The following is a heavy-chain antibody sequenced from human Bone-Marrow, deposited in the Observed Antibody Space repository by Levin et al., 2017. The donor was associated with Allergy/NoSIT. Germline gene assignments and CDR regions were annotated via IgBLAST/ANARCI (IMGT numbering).Heavy chain of an antibody. CDR2: IWSDGNTK. J-gene: IGHJ3*01. CDR1: GFTFSNYA. D-gene: IGHD3-22*01. CDR3: AREYYDSSAYLTLDAFDV. Sequence: PGGSLRLSCTASGFTFSNYAMHWVRQSPDKRLEWVAVIWSDGNTKHYADSVMGRFTISRDNSKNTLFLQMNSLRVDDTALYYCAREYYDSSAYLTLDAFDVWGQGAMVTVSS. V-gene: IGHV3-33*01.